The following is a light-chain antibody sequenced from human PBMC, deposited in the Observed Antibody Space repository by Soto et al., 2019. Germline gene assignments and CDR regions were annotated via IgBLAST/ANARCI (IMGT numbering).Light chain of an antibody. CDR1: SSDVGSYNL. Sequence: QSALTQPASVSGSPGQSITISCTGTSSDVGSYNLVSWYQQHPGKAPKLMMYEGSKRTSGVSNRFSASKSGNTASLTISGLQAEEEADYCCCSYAGSSTYVVFGGGTKLTVL. CDR2: EGS. J-gene: IGLJ2*01. CDR3: CSYAGSSTYVV. V-gene: IGLV2-23*01.